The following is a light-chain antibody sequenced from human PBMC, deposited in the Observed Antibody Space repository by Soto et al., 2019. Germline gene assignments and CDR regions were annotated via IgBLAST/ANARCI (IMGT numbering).Light chain of an antibody. CDR3: QACGSGTYV. CDR2: LNSDGSH. J-gene: IGLJ1*01. Sequence: QSVLTQSPSASASLGASVKVTCTLSSGHSSYAIAWHQQQPEKGPRYLMKLNSDGSHNKGDGIPDRFSGSSSGADRYLTISNLQSEDEADYYCQACGSGTYVFGTGTKVTVL. V-gene: IGLV4-69*01. CDR1: SGHSSYA.